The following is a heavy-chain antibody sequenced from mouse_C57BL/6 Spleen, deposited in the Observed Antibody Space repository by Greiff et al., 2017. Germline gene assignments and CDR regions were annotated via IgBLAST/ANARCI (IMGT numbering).Heavy chain of an antibody. CDR3: ARARGYSNNYYAMDY. CDR1: GYSFTGYY. J-gene: IGHJ4*01. V-gene: IGHV1-42*01. D-gene: IGHD2-5*01. CDR2: INPSTGGT. Sequence: EVQLQESGPELVKPGASVKISCKASGYSFTGYYMNWVKQSPEKSLEWIGEINPSTGGTTYNQKFKAKATLTVDKSSSTAYMQLKSLTSEDSAVYYCARARGYSNNYYAMDYWGQGTSVTVSS.